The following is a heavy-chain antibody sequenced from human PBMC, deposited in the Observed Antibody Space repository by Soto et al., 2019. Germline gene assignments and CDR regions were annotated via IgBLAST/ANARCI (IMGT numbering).Heavy chain of an antibody. D-gene: IGHD1-1*01. Sequence: ASVKVSCKASGYTFTSYCISWVRQAPGQGLEWMGIINPSGGGTSYAQKFQGRVTMTRDTSTSTVYMELSSLRSEDTAVYYCARVSNGTGWNPFDYWGQGTLVTVSS. CDR2: INPSGGGT. CDR3: ARVSNGTGWNPFDY. J-gene: IGHJ4*02. V-gene: IGHV1-46*03. CDR1: GYTFTSYC.